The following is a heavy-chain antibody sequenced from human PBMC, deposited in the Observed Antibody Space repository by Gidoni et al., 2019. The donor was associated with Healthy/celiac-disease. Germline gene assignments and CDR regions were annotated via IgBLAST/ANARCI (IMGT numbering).Heavy chain of an antibody. CDR3: AISHGIGFDL. CDR1: GFTFSSDD. Sequence: EVQLVESGGGLVQPGGSRRLCCAAAGFTFSSDDMHWVRQATGKGLEWVSAIGTASDTYYPGSVKGRFTISKENAKNSLYLQISSLRAGDTAVYYCAISHGIGFDLWGRGTLVTVSS. D-gene: IGHD1-26*01. J-gene: IGHJ2*01. V-gene: IGHV3-13*01. CDR2: IGTASDT.